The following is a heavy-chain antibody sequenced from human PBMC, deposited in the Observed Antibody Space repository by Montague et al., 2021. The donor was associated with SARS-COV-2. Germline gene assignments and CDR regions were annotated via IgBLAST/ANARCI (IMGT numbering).Heavy chain of an antibody. Sequence: SETLSLTCSVSGGSVSSGSNYWSWIRQSPGKGLEWIGYVYNYGSTDCNPSLKSRVTISLDTSKNQFSLRLSSVTAADTAVYYCAREATDYGSGSYYFPFAYWGRGILVTVSS. CDR1: GGSVSSGSNY. V-gene: IGHV4-61*01. CDR2: VYNYGST. J-gene: IGHJ4*02. D-gene: IGHD3-10*01. CDR3: AREATDYGSGSYYFPFAY.